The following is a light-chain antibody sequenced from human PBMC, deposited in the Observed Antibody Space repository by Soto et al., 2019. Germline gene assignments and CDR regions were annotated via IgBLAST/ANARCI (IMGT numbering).Light chain of an antibody. CDR1: QGVSSY. Sequence: EIVLTQSPATLSLSPGERGTISCRASQGVSSYLAWYQQKPGQAPRLLIYDASSRATGIPARFSGSGSGTDFTLTITSVEPEDFAVYYCQQRSNWLFGGGTKVEIK. V-gene: IGKV3-11*01. CDR3: QQRSNWL. J-gene: IGKJ4*01. CDR2: DAS.